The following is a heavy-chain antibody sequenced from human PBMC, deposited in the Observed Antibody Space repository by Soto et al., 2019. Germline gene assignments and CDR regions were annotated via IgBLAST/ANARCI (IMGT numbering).Heavy chain of an antibody. D-gene: IGHD3-3*01. CDR3: AKLVGGVKAIGAPGDWLDP. CDR2: ISHDGSEK. Sequence: QVQLVESGGDVVQPGDSLKLSCAASGFMFSGYGMHWIRQAPGKGLEWVAVISHDGSEKYYGDSVKGRCTVSRDNSNNTLFLQIDSLRAEDTAVYYCAKLVGGVKAIGAPGDWLDPWGQGTLVTVSS. CDR1: GFMFSGYG. V-gene: IGHV3-30*18. J-gene: IGHJ5*02.